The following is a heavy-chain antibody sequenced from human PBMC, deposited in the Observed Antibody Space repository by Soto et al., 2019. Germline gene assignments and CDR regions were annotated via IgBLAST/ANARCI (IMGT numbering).Heavy chain of an antibody. CDR3: ARAGWNDVRYYYMDV. Sequence: RGESLKISCKGSGYSFTRYWIGWGRQMPGKGLEWMGIIYPGDSDTRYSPSFQGQVTISADKSISTAYLQWSSLKASDTAMYYCARAGWNDVRYYYMDVWGKGTTVTVSS. J-gene: IGHJ6*03. D-gene: IGHD1-1*01. CDR1: GYSFTRYW. CDR2: IYPGDSDT. V-gene: IGHV5-51*01.